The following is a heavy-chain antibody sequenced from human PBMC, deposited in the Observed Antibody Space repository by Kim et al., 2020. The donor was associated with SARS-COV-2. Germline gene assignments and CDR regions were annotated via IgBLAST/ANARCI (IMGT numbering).Heavy chain of an antibody. J-gene: IGHJ5*02. Sequence: GGSLRLSCAASGFSFGIYAMSWVRQAPGKGLEWVSTIGGLDGGIFHADSVKGRFTISRDNSKNTLYLQMTNLKTEDTTTYYCARRPGTAAAGTALFDPWGQGTLVTVS. CDR3: ARRPGTAAAGTALFDP. CDR1: GFSFGIYA. V-gene: IGHV3-23*01. D-gene: IGHD6-13*01. CDR2: IGGLDGGI.